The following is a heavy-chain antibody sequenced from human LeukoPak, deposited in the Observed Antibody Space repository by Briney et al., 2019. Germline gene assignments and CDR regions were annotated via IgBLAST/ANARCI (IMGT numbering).Heavy chain of an antibody. Sequence: GGSLRLSCAASGFTFSSYAMSWVRQAPGKGLEWVSVLSGSGDNTYYADSVKGRFTISRDKSKNTLYLQMNSLRAEDTAVYYCAKETSSWGSPNYYFDYWGQGTLVTVSS. D-gene: IGHD6-13*01. J-gene: IGHJ4*02. CDR2: LSGSGDNT. V-gene: IGHV3-23*01. CDR3: AKETSSWGSPNYYFDY. CDR1: GFTFSSYA.